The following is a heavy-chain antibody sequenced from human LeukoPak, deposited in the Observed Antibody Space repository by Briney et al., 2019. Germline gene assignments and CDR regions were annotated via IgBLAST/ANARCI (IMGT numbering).Heavy chain of an antibody. CDR3: ARVGYCSSTSCYTWPRYYYYMDV. CDR2: INHSGST. D-gene: IGHD2-2*02. J-gene: IGHJ6*03. V-gene: IGHV4-34*01. CDR1: GGSFSGYY. Sequence: PSETLSLTCAVYGGSFSGYYWSWIRQPPGKGLEWIGEINHSGSTNYNPSLKSRVTISVDTSKNQFSLKLSSVTAADTAVYYCARVGYCSSTSCYTWPRYYYYMDVWGKGTTVTVSS.